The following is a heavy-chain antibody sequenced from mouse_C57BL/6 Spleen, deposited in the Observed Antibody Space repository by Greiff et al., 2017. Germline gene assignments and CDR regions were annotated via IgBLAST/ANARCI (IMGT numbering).Heavy chain of an antibody. CDR1: GYTFTSYW. J-gene: IGHJ2*01. CDR3: ARSDYYGSSPDY. CDR2: VAPNSGGT. Sequence: QVQLQQPGAELVKPGASVKLSCKASGYTFTSYWMHWVKQRPGRGLEWLGRVAPNSGGTKYNEKFKSKATLTVDKPSSTAYMQLSSLTSEYSAVYYCARSDYYGSSPDYGGQGTTLTVSS. D-gene: IGHD1-1*01. V-gene: IGHV1-72*01.